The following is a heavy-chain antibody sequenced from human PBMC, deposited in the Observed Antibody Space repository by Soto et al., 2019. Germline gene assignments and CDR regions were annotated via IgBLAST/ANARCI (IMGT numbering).Heavy chain of an antibody. J-gene: IGHJ4*02. D-gene: IGHD2-2*01. Sequence: SETLSLTCAVYGGSFSGYYWSWIRQPPGKGLEWIGEINHSGSTNYNPSLKSRVTISVDTSKNQFSLKLSSVTAADTAVYYCARGHTDILVVPAPSYFDYWGQGTLVTVSS. CDR2: INHSGST. V-gene: IGHV4-34*01. CDR3: ARGHTDILVVPAPSYFDY. CDR1: GGSFSGYY.